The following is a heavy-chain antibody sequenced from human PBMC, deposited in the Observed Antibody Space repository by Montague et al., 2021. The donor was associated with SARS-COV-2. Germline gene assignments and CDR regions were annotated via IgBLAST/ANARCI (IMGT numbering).Heavy chain of an antibody. D-gene: IGHD3-3*01. J-gene: IGHJ6*02. V-gene: IGHV4-34*01. CDR1: GGSFSTYY. Sequence: SETLSLTCAVYGGSFSTYYWAWIRQSPGKGLEWIGDIDHSGSTNYKPSLKSRVSISVDTSSSQFSLHLTPVTAADAAVYYCARDQTVLEWIWYGMDVWGPGTTVTVSS. CDR2: IDHSGST. CDR3: ARDQTVLEWIWYGMDV.